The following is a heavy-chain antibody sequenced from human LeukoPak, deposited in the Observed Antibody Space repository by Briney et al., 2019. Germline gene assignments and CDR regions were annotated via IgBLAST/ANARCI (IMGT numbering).Heavy chain of an antibody. V-gene: IGHV4-34*01. CDR1: GGSFSGYY. CDR3: ARLRGYSGYVSY. CDR2: INHSGST. Sequence: PSETLSLTCAVYGGSFSGYYWSWIRQPPGKGLEWIGEINHSGSTNYNPSLKSRVTISVDTSKNQFSLKLSSVTAADTAVYYCARLRGYSGYVSYWGQGTLVTVSS. D-gene: IGHD5-12*01. J-gene: IGHJ4*02.